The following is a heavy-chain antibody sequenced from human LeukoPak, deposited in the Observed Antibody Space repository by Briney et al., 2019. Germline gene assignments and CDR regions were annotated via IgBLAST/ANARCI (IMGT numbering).Heavy chain of an antibody. D-gene: IGHD4-23*01. V-gene: IGHV3-7*01. CDR3: ARDLRWAYDAFDI. Sequence: EGSLRLSCAASGFTFSSYWMSWVRQAPGKGLEWVANIKQDGSEKYYVDSVKGRFTISRDNAKNSLYLQMNSLRAEDTAVYYCARDLRWAYDAFDIWGQGTMVTVSS. J-gene: IGHJ3*02. CDR2: IKQDGSEK. CDR1: GFTFSSYW.